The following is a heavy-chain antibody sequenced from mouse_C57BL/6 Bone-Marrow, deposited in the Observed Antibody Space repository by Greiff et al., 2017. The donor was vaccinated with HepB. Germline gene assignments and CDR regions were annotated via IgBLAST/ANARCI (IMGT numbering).Heavy chain of an antibody. CDR1: GYTFTSYG. J-gene: IGHJ2*01. Sequence: QVQLKQSGAELARPGASVKLSCKASGYTFTSYGISWVKQRTGQGLEWIGEIYPRSGHTYYNEKFKGKATLTADKSSSTAYMELRSLTSEDSAVYFCAICLFDYWGQGTTLTVSS. CDR2: IYPRSGHT. D-gene: IGHD6-5*01. V-gene: IGHV1-81*01. CDR3: AICLFDY.